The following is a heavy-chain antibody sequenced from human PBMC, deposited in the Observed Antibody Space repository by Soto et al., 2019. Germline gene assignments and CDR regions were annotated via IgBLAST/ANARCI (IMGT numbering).Heavy chain of an antibody. CDR1: GFDASVNC. CDR2: INNAGST. Sequence: EVQLVESGGTLVQPGGSLKLSCAASGFDASVNCMTWVRQAPGKGLEWVTAINNAGSTFYADSVKGRFSISRDDSKNTLYLQMNSLRVEDTAMYYCVRENYYYGMDVWGQGTPVIVSS. J-gene: IGHJ6*02. CDR3: VRENYYYGMDV. V-gene: IGHV3-66*01.